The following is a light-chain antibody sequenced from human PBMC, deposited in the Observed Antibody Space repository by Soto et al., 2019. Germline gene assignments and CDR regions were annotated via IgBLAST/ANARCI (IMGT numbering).Light chain of an antibody. J-gene: IGKJ3*01. CDR1: QGISSA. CDR2: DAS. CDR3: QQFNNYPPSFT. V-gene: IGKV1D-13*01. Sequence: AIQLTQPPSSLSASVGDRVTITCRASQGISSALAWYQQKPGKAPKLLIYDASSLESGAPSRFSGSGSGTDFTLTISSLQPEDFATYYCQQFNNYPPSFTFGPGTKVDI.